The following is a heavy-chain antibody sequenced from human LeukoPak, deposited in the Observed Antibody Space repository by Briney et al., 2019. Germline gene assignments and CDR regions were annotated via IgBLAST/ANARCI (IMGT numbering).Heavy chain of an antibody. CDR3: ARAQRGRGIAAAGTDYYYYMDV. Sequence: ASVKVSCKASGYTFTSYDINWVRQATGQGLEWMGWMNPNSGNTGYAQKFQGRVTMTRNTSISTAYMELSSLRSEDTAVYYCARAQRGRGIAAAGTDYYYYMDVWGKGTTVTVSS. J-gene: IGHJ6*03. CDR2: MNPNSGNT. CDR1: GYTFTSYD. V-gene: IGHV1-8*01. D-gene: IGHD6-13*01.